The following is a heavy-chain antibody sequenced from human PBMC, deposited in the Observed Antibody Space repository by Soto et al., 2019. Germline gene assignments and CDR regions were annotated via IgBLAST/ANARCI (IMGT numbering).Heavy chain of an antibody. J-gene: IGHJ4*02. Sequence: SETLSLTCTVSGGSISSSSYYWGWIRQPPGKGLEWIGSIYYSGSTYYNPSLKSRVTISVDTSKNQFSLKLSSVTAADTAVYYCARDRKSEPPFILMSSELNYWGQGTLVTVSS. CDR3: ARDRKSEPPFILMSSELNY. CDR2: IYYSGST. D-gene: IGHD3-10*01. CDR1: GGSISSSSYY. V-gene: IGHV4-39*07.